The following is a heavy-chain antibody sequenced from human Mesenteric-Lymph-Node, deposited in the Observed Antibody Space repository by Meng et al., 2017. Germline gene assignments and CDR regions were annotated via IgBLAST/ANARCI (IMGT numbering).Heavy chain of an antibody. Sequence: VPVVQSGAEGKKPGASVKVSCKSSGGTFSSYAISWVRQSPGQGLEWMGGIIPIFGTANYAQKFQGRVTITADKSTSTAYMELSSLRSEDTAVYYCAIGVVVIPYYFDYWGQGTLVTVSS. D-gene: IGHD3-22*01. CDR1: GGTFSSYA. V-gene: IGHV1-69*06. CDR3: AIGVVVIPYYFDY. CDR2: IIPIFGTA. J-gene: IGHJ4*02.